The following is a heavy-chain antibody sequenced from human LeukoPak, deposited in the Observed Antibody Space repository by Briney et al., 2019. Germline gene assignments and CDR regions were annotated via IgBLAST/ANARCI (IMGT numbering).Heavy chain of an antibody. CDR2: ISAYNGNT. CDR3: ARPGIAAAVSPAPYWYFDL. J-gene: IGHJ2*01. Sequence: ASVKVSCKASGYTFTSYAISWVRQAPGQGLEWMGRISAYNGNTNYAQKLQGRVTMTTDTSTSTAYMELRSLRSDDTAVYYCARPGIAAAVSPAPYWYFDLWGRGTLVTVSS. V-gene: IGHV1-18*01. CDR1: GYTFTSYA. D-gene: IGHD6-13*01.